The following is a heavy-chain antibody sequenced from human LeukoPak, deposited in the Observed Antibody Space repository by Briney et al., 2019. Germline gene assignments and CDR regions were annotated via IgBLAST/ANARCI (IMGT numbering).Heavy chain of an antibody. D-gene: IGHD6-6*01. CDR3: ARAHSSSSLALNY. CDR2: ISSSSSYI. V-gene: IGHV3-21*01. Sequence: GGSLRLSCAASGFTFSSYSMNWVRQAPGKGLEWVSSISSSSSYIFYADSVKGRFTISRDNAKNSLYLQMNSLRAEDTAVYYCARAHSSSSLALNYWGQGTLVTVSS. CDR1: GFTFSSYS. J-gene: IGHJ4*02.